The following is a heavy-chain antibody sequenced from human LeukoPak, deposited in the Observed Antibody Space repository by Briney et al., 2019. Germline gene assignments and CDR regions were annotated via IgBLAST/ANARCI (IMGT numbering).Heavy chain of an antibody. J-gene: IGHJ4*02. CDR3: AREDSGKYYVLDY. CDR1: GGSISSGSYY. D-gene: IGHD1-26*01. V-gene: IGHV4-61*02. Sequence: SETLSLTCTVSGGSISSGSYYWTWIRQPAGKRLEWIGRIFTTGSTDYNPSLKSRVTLSLDTSNKQFSLKLNSVTAADTAVYYCAREDSGKYYVLDYWGQGTLVTVSS. CDR2: IFTTGST.